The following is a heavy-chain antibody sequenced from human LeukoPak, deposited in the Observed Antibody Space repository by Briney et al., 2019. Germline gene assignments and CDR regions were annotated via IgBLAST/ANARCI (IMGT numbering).Heavy chain of an antibody. D-gene: IGHD1-26*01. CDR1: GGSISSSSYY. J-gene: IGHJ4*02. CDR2: IYYSGST. CDR3: ARTYSGSFHFDY. Sequence: PSETLSLTCTVSGGSISSSSYYWGWLRQPPGKGLEWIGSIYYSGSTYYNPSLKSRVTISVDTSKNQFSLKLNSVTAADTAVYYCARTYSGSFHFDYWGQGTLVTVSS. V-gene: IGHV4-39*01.